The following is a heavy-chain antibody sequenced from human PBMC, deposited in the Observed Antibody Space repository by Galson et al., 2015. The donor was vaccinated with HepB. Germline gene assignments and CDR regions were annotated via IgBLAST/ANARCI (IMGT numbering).Heavy chain of an antibody. V-gene: IGHV1-8*02. CDR2: MNPNSGNT. D-gene: IGHD6-6*01. CDR1: GYTFTNSD. J-gene: IGHJ6*03. CDR3: ARVWYSTSSSHYYYYYMDA. Sequence: SVKVSCKASGYTFTNSDINWVRQATGQGLEWMGWMNPNSGNTGYPQKFQGRVTMTRNTSISTAYMELSSLRSDDTAVYYCARVWYSTSSSHYYYYYMDAWGKGTTVTVSS.